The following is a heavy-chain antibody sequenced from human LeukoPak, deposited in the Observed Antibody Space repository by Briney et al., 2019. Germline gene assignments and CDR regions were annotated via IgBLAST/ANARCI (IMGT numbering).Heavy chain of an antibody. J-gene: IGHJ4*02. CDR2: ISGSGGST. V-gene: IGHV3-23*01. D-gene: IGHD3-22*01. CDR3: AKTKSTYYYDSSGYYPFVY. CDR1: GFTFSSYA. Sequence: SGGSLRLSCAASGFTFSSYAMSWVRQAPGKGLEWVSAISGSGGSTYYADSVKSRFTISRDNSKNTLYLQMNSLRAEDTAVYYCAKTKSTYYYDSSGYYPFVYWGQGTLVTVSS.